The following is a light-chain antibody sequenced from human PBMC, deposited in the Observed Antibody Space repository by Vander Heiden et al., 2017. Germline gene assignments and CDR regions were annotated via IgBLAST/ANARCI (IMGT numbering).Light chain of an antibody. J-gene: IGLJ3*02. V-gene: IGLV1-47*02. CDR3: AAWDDRLSGRWV. CDR2: SNN. Sequence: SVLTQPPSASGTPGQRVTISCSGSSSNIGSNYVYWYQQLPGTAPKLLIYSNNQRPSGVPDRFSGSKSGTSASLAISGLRSEDEADYYCAAWDDRLSGRWVFGGGTKLTVL. CDR1: SSNIGSNY.